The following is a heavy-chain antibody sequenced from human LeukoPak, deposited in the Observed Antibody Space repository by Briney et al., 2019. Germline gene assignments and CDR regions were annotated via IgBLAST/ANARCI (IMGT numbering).Heavy chain of an antibody. Sequence: GGSLRLSCAASGFTFSSYWMNWARQAPGKGLEWVASINHNGNVNYYVDSVKGRFTISRDNSKNTLYLQMNSLRAEDTAVYYCARSKSSGWYKNAFDIWGQGTMVTVSS. CDR3: ARSKSSGWYKNAFDI. D-gene: IGHD6-19*01. J-gene: IGHJ3*02. CDR2: INHNGNVN. CDR1: GFTFSSYW. V-gene: IGHV3-7*01.